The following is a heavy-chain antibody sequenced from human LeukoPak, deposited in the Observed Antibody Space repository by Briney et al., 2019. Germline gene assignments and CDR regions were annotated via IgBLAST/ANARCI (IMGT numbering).Heavy chain of an antibody. CDR1: GYTFTSYD. D-gene: IGHD6-13*01. V-gene: IGHV1-8*02. Sequence: ASVKVSCKAAGYTFTSYDINWVRQATGQGLEWMGWMNPNSGNTGYAQKFQGRVTITRNTSISTAYMELSSLRSEDTAVYYCARDQWGSWATYYYYYMDVWGKGTTVTVSS. J-gene: IGHJ6*03. CDR3: ARDQWGSWATYYYYYMDV. CDR2: MNPNSGNT.